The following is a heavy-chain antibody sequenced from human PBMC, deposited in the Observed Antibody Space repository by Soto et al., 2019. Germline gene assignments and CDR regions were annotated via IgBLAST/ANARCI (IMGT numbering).Heavy chain of an antibody. D-gene: IGHD6-25*01. CDR1: GGSISSGGYY. V-gene: IGHV4-31*03. CDR3: ARALSGAAAVDY. J-gene: IGHJ4*02. CDR2: IYYSGST. Sequence: QVQLQESGTGLVKPSQTLSLTCTVSGGSISSGGYYWSWIRQHPGKGLEWIGYIYYSGSTYYNPSLKSRVTISVDTSKNQFSLQLSSVTAADTAVYYCARALSGAAAVDYWGQGTLVTVAS.